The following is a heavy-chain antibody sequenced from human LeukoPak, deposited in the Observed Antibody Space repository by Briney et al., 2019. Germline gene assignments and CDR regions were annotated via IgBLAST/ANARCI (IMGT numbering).Heavy chain of an antibody. D-gene: IGHD1-1*01. Sequence: GRSLRLSCAASGFTFSSYGMHWVRQAPGKGLEWVAVISYDGSNKYYADSVKGRFTISRDNSKNTLYLQMNSLRAEDTAVYYCAKDTRTTGDAFDIWGQGTMVTVSS. V-gene: IGHV3-30*18. CDR3: AKDTRTTGDAFDI. CDR1: GFTFSSYG. J-gene: IGHJ3*02. CDR2: ISYDGSNK.